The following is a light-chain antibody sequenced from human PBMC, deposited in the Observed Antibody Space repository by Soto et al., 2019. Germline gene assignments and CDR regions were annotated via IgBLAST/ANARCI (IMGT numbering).Light chain of an antibody. CDR1: QSISSW. V-gene: IGKV1-5*01. J-gene: IGKJ2*01. Sequence: DIQMTQSPSTLSASVGDRVTITCRASQSISSWLAWYQQKPGKAPKLLIYDASSLESGVPSRFSGSGSGTEFTLTISSLQPDDFAHSYCQQYNSHPYTFGQGNKLEIK. CDR3: QQYNSHPYT. CDR2: DAS.